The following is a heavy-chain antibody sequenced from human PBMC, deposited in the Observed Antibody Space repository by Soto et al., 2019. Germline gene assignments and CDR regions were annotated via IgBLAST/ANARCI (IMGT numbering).Heavy chain of an antibody. J-gene: IGHJ5*02. CDR3: ANCGEWLLEDGWFDP. CDR2: ISGSGGST. V-gene: IGHV3-23*01. Sequence: EVRLLESGGGLVQPGGSLRLSCAASGFTFSSYAMSWVRQAPGKGLEWVSAISGSGGSTYYADSVKGRFTISRDNSKNTLYLQMNSLRAEDTAVYYCANCGEWLLEDGWFDPWGQGTLVTVSS. D-gene: IGHD3-3*01. CDR1: GFTFSSYA.